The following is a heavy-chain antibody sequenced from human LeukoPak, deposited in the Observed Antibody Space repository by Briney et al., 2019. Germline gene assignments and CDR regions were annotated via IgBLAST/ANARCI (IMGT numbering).Heavy chain of an antibody. Sequence: GGSLRLSCAASGLTFSTYAMTWVRQAPGKGLEWVSGISSSGDSTSYADSVKGGFTISRDNSKNTVYLQMNTLRAEDTALYYCVNLYSTNYWGQGTLVTVSS. CDR3: VNLYSTNY. J-gene: IGHJ4*02. D-gene: IGHD6-13*01. CDR2: ISSSGDST. CDR1: GLTFSTYA. V-gene: IGHV3-23*01.